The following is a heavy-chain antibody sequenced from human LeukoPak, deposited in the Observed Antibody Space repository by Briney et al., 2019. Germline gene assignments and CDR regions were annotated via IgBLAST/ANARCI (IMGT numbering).Heavy chain of an antibody. CDR3: ARDYSDWNYDY. CDR2: IKQDGSEK. CDR1: GFTFSRYW. V-gene: IGHV3-7*01. Sequence: GGSLRLSCAASGFTFSRYWMSWVRQAPGKGLEWVANIKQDGSEKYYVDSVKGRFTISRDNAKISLYLQMNSLRAEDTALYYCARDYSDWNYDYWGQGTLVTVSS. J-gene: IGHJ4*02. D-gene: IGHD1-1*01.